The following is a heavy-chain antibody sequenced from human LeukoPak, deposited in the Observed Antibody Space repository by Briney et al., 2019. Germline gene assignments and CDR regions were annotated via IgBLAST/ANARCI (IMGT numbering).Heavy chain of an antibody. J-gene: IGHJ5*02. CDR2: IYYSGST. CDR3: ARSPAAVTGTGWFDP. Sequence: SETLSLTCTVSGGSISSSSYYWGWIRQPPGKGLEWIGSIYYSGSTYYNPSLKSRLTIFVDTPKNQFSLKLSSVTAADTAVYYCARSPAAVTGTGWFDPWGQGTLVTVSS. V-gene: IGHV4-39*01. D-gene: IGHD6-19*01. CDR1: GGSISSSSYY.